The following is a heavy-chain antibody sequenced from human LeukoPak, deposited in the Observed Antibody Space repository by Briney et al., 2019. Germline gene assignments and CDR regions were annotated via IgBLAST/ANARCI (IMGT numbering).Heavy chain of an antibody. CDR2: ISWNSGSI. CDR3: AKGSSSIAAALLNWFDP. D-gene: IGHD6-13*01. V-gene: IGHV3-9*01. J-gene: IGHJ5*02. CDR1: GFTFDDYA. Sequence: GGSLRLSCAASGFTFDDYAMHWVRQAPGKGLEWVSGISWNSGSIGYADSVKGRFTISRDNAKNSLYLQMNSLRAEDTALYYCAKGSSSIAAALLNWFDPWGQGTLVTVSS.